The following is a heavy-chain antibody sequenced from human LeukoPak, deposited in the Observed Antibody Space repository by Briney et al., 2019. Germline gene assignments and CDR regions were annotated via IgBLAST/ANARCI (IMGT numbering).Heavy chain of an antibody. V-gene: IGHV3-15*01. CDR3: TTGIVVITHQRGPADY. Sequence: GGSLRLPCAASGFTFSNAWMSWVRQAPGQGLEGVGRIKSKTDGGTTDYAAPVKGRFTISRDDSKNTLYLQMNSLKTEDTAVYYCTTGIVVITHQRGPADYWGQGTLVTVSS. CDR2: IKSKTDGGTT. D-gene: IGHD3-22*01. CDR1: GFTFSNAW. J-gene: IGHJ4*02.